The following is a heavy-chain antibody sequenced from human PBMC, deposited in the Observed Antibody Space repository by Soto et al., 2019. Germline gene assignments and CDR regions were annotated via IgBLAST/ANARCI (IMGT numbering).Heavy chain of an antibody. CDR2: IIPILGIA. CDR3: AAELYSGGACCHFDY. J-gene: IGHJ4*02. CDR1: GYTFTSYG. D-gene: IGHD2-21*02. Sequence: SVKVSCKASGYTFTSYGISWVRQAPGQGLEWMGRIIPILGIANYAQKFQGRVTITADKSTSTAYMELSSLRSEDSAVYYCAAELYSGGACCHFDYWGQGTLVTVSS. V-gene: IGHV1-69*04.